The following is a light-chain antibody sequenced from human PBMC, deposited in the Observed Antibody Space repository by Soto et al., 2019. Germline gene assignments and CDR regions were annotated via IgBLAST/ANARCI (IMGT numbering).Light chain of an antibody. CDR3: AEWDDSLNGYV. J-gene: IGLJ1*01. CDR2: SDD. V-gene: IGLV1-44*01. CDR1: SSNVGGNN. Sequence: QSVLTQPPSVSGTPGQRVSISCSGSSSNVGGNNVNWYQHLSGTAPKLLMSSDDRRPAGVPDRFSGSKSGTSASLAISGLQSEDEADYYCAEWDDSLNGYVFGTGTKLTVL.